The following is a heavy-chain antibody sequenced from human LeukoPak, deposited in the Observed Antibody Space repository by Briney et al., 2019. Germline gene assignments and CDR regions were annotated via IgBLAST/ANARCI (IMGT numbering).Heavy chain of an antibody. CDR2: IIPIFGTA. V-gene: IGHV1-69*05. J-gene: IGHJ4*02. CDR1: GGTFSSYA. D-gene: IGHD1-26*01. CDR3: ARSIFLVGAPTFDY. Sequence: ASVKVSCKASGGTFSSYAISWVRQAPGQGLEWMGGIIPIFGTANYAQKFQGRVTITTDESTSTAYMELSSLRSEDTAVYYCARSIFLVGAPTFDYWDQGTLVTVSS.